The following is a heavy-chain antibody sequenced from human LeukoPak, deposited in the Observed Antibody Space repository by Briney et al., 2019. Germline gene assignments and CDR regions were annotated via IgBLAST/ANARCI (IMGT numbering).Heavy chain of an antibody. CDR3: ARSRPAPKEFDH. J-gene: IGHJ4*02. Sequence: PSETLSLTSTVSDDSISDYYWSWIRQPPGKGLEWIGYIYTRGTTNYNPSLKSRVTMSADTSKNQFSLKLDSVTAADTAVYYCARSRPAPKEFDHWGQGTLVTVSS. D-gene: IGHD2-2*01. CDR1: DDSISDYY. V-gene: IGHV4-4*09. CDR2: IYTRGTT.